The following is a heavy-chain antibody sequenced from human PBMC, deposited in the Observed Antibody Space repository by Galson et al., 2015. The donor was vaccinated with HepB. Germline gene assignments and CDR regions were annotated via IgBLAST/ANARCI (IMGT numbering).Heavy chain of an antibody. D-gene: IGHD3-10*01. Sequence: SVKVSCKVYGHSLTELSIHWVRQSPERGLEWMGGFDREDDETFYAQKFQGRLTMTEDTSTDTAYLELRSLTSDDSAMYYCATFRERLLLFAVTDAFDVWGQGTMVVVSA. CDR2: FDREDDET. CDR3: ATFRERLLLFAVTDAFDV. V-gene: IGHV1-24*01. J-gene: IGHJ3*01. CDR1: GHSLTELS.